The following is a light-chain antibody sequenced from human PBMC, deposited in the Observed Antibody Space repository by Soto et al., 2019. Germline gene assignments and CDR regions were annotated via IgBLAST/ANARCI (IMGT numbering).Light chain of an antibody. CDR3: ATWDDSLSPVI. Sequence: QSVLTQPPSVSAAPGEKVSISCSGSSSNIGNDYVSWYQQLPGTAPKLLIYDNDKRPSGIPDRFSGSKSGTSATLGITGLQTGDEAHYHCATWDDSLSPVIFGGGTKLTVL. CDR2: DND. V-gene: IGLV1-51*01. J-gene: IGLJ2*01. CDR1: SSNIGNDY.